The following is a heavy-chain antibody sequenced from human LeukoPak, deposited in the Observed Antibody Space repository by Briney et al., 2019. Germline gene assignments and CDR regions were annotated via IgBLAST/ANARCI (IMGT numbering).Heavy chain of an antibody. CDR2: IYHDGTT. D-gene: IGHD4-11*01. V-gene: IGHV4-34*01. CDR1: GGSFSLYY. Sequence: PSETLSLTCAVSGGSFSLYYWTWIRQLPGKGLEWIGEIYHDGTTNYNPSLKSRVTISVDTSKNQFSLKLSSVTAADTALYFCARGRYSSNYYGAFDVWGRGAMVSVSS. CDR3: ARGRYSSNYYGAFDV. J-gene: IGHJ3*01.